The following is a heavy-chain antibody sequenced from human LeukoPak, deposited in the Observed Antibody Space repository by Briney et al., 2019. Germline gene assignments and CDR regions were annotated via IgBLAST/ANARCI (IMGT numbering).Heavy chain of an antibody. J-gene: IGHJ5*02. CDR3: AKDPKNTKTLGSSSNWFDP. V-gene: IGHV3-23*01. D-gene: IGHD6-6*01. Sequence: QTGGSLRLSCAASGFTFSSYAMSWVRQAPGKGLEWVSAISGSGGSTYYADSVKGRFTISRDNSKNTLYLQMNSLRAEDTAVYYCAKDPKNTKTLGSSSNWFDPWGQGTLVTVSS. CDR2: ISGSGGST. CDR1: GFTFSSYA.